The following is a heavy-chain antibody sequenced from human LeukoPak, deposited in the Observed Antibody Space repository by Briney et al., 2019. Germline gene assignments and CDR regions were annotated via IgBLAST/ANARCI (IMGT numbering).Heavy chain of an antibody. CDR2: IKQDGSEK. J-gene: IGHJ4*02. CDR3: ARVREMATITGFRYYFDY. D-gene: IGHD5-24*01. V-gene: IGHV3-7*03. Sequence: PGGSLRLSCAASGFTFSAYWMSWVRQAPGKGLEWVGYIKQDGSEKNYVDSVKGRFTISRDNAKNSLYLQMNSLRAEDTAVYYCARVREMATITGFRYYFDYWGQGTLVTVSS. CDR1: GFTFSAYW.